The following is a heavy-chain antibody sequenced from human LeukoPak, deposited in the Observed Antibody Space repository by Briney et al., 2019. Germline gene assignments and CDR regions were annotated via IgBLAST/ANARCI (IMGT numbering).Heavy chain of an antibody. V-gene: IGHV3-48*04. CDR3: ARGPGRIVVVPYYMDV. CDR2: ISSSGSTI. CDR1: GFTFSSYG. Sequence: PGGTLRLSCAASGFTFSSYGMSWVRQAPGKGLEWVSYISSSGSTIYYADSVKGRFTISRDNAKNSLYLQMNSLRAEDTAVYYCARGPGRIVVVPYYMDVWGKGTTVTVSS. J-gene: IGHJ6*03. D-gene: IGHD2-2*01.